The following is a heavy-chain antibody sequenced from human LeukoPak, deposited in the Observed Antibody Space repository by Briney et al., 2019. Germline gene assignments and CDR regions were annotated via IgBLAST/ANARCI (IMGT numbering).Heavy chain of an antibody. CDR3: ARGRIVTIFGVVIMGREWFHP. D-gene: IGHD3-3*01. CDR1: GGSFSGYY. CDR2: INHSGST. Sequence: PSETLSLTCAVYGGSFSGYYWSWIRQPPGKGLEWIGEINHSGSTNYNPSLKSRVTISVGTSKNQFSLKLSSVTAADTAVSYCARGRIVTIFGVVIMGREWFHPWGQGTLLTVSS. J-gene: IGHJ5*02. V-gene: IGHV4-34*01.